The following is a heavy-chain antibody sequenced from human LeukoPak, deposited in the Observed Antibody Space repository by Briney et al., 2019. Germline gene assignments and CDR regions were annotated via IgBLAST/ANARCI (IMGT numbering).Heavy chain of an antibody. D-gene: IGHD3-3*01. CDR1: GFTFSSYS. V-gene: IGHV3-21*01. CDR2: ISSSSSYI. J-gene: IGHJ6*03. Sequence: PGGSLRLSCAASGFTFSSYSMNWVRQAPGKGLEWVSSISSSSSYIYYADSVKGRFTISRDNAKNSLYLQMNSLRAEDTAVYFCARGPPFWSAYSVGGYMDVWGKGTTVTVSS. CDR3: ARGPPFWSAYSVGGYMDV.